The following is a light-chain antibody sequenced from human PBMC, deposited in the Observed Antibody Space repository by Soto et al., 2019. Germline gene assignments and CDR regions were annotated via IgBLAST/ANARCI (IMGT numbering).Light chain of an antibody. J-gene: IGKJ5*01. CDR2: RAS. CDR3: QQRSNWPPAIT. V-gene: IGKV3-15*01. CDR1: ESVSDD. Sequence: IVLTQSPANLSVSPGERATLSCRASESVSDDLAWYQQKPGRAPRLLIYRASTRAAGVSARFSGSGSGTEFTLSISSLEPEDFAVYYCQQRSNWPPAITFGQGTRLEI.